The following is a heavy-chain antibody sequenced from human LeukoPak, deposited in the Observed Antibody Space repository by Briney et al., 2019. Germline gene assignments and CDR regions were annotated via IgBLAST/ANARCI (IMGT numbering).Heavy chain of an antibody. CDR3: ARRRCGYSGYDY. CDR2: INHSGST. V-gene: IGHV4-34*01. Sequence: PSETLSLTCAVYGGSFSGYYWSWIRQPPGKGLEWIGEINHSGSTNYNPSLKSRVTISVDTSKNQFSLKLSSVTAADTAVYYCARRRCGYSGYDYWGQGTLVTVSS. CDR1: GGSFSGYY. J-gene: IGHJ4*02. D-gene: IGHD5-12*01.